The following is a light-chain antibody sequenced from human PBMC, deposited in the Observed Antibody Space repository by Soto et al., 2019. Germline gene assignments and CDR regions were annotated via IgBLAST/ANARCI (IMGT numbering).Light chain of an antibody. J-gene: IGKJ1*01. CDR1: QSVRST. V-gene: IGKV3-15*01. CDR3: QQYNNWPPRT. Sequence: EIVMTQSPATLSVSPGERDTLSCRARQSVRSTLAWYQQKPGQAPRLLVYSASTRATGIADRFCSSGSGTEFTLPISSLQSEDFAVYYCQQYNNWPPRTFGQGTKVEIK. CDR2: SAS.